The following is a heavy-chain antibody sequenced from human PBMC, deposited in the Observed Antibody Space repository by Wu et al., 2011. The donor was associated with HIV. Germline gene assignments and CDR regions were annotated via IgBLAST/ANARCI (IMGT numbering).Heavy chain of an antibody. CDR2: INPNSGGT. Sequence: QVQLVQSGAEVKKPGASVKVSCKASGYPFTGYYLHWVRQAPGQGLEWMGWINPNSGGTNYAQQFQGRVTMTRDTSIRTVYMELSRLRSDDTAVYYCARGVGDGDYTPLDYWGQGTLVTVSS. CDR1: GYPFTGYY. V-gene: IGHV1-2*02. CDR3: ARGVGDGDYTPLDY. J-gene: IGHJ4*02. D-gene: IGHD4-17*01.